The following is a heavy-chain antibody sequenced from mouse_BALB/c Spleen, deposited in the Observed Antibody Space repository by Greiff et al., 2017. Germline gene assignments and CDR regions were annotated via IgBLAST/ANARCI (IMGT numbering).Heavy chain of an antibody. CDR1: GFTFSSYT. D-gene: IGHD2-1*01. CDR3: ARQGGNLFAWFAY. Sequence: EVQVVESGGGLVQPGGSLKLSCAASGFTFSSYTMSWVRQTPEKRLEWVAYISNGGGSTYYPDTVKGRFTISRDNAKNTLYLQMSSLKSEDTAMYYCARQGGNLFAWFAYWGQGTLVTVSA. V-gene: IGHV5-12-2*01. CDR2: ISNGGGST. J-gene: IGHJ3*01.